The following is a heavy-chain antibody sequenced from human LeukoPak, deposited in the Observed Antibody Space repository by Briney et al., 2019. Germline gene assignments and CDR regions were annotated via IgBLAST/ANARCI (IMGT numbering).Heavy chain of an antibody. V-gene: IGHV3-74*01. CDR2: INSDGSST. CDR1: GFTFGSYW. Sequence: GGSLRLSCAASGFTFGSYWMSWVRQAPGKGLVWVSRINSDGSSTTYADSVKGRFTISRDNAKNTLYLQMNSLRAEDMAVYYCARVDSSGYLSGSPPALDYWGQGTLVTVSS. J-gene: IGHJ4*02. D-gene: IGHD3-22*01. CDR3: ARVDSSGYLSGSPPALDY.